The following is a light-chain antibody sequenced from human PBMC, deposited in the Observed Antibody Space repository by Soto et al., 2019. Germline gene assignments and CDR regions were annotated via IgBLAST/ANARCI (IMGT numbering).Light chain of an antibody. Sequence: DIQMTQSSSSLSASVGDRVTITCRASQSISTYLNWYQQKPGKAPRLLIYAASTLQSGVPSRFSGSGSGTDFTLTISSLQREDFATYHCQQSYNTPYTFGQGTKLEIK. J-gene: IGKJ2*01. CDR1: QSISTY. CDR3: QQSYNTPYT. CDR2: AAS. V-gene: IGKV1-39*01.